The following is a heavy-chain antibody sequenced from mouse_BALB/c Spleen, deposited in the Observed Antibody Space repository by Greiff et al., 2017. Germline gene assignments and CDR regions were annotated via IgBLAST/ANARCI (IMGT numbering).Heavy chain of an antibody. Sequence: EVQLQQSGPGLVKPSQSLSLTCTVTGYSITSDYAWNWIRQFPGNKLEWMGYISYSGSTSYNPSLKSRISITRDTSKNQFFLQLNSVTTEDTATYYCAREALYYYGSSYRAYWGQGTLVTVSA. J-gene: IGHJ3*01. CDR3: AREALYYYGSSYRAY. CDR1: GYSITSDYA. CDR2: ISYSGST. D-gene: IGHD1-1*01. V-gene: IGHV3-2*02.